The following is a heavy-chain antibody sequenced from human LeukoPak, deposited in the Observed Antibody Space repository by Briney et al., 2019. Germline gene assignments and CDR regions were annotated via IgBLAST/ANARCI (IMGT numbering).Heavy chain of an antibody. J-gene: IGHJ3*02. Sequence: PGESLRLSCAASGCTFSGYSMSWIRQAPGKGLEWVSYMDASGTTVLYADSVKGRFTISRDNAKNSLSLQMNSLRADDTALYYCARDGTFGIWGQGTMVTVSS. V-gene: IGHV3-11*04. CDR3: ARDGTFGI. CDR2: MDASGTTV. D-gene: IGHD1-26*01. CDR1: GCTFSGYS.